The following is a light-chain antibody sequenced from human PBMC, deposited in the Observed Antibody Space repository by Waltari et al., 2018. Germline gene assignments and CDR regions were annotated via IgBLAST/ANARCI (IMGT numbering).Light chain of an antibody. CDR3: QQYYSTPIT. J-gene: IGKJ5*01. CDR2: LAS. V-gene: IGKV4-1*01. CDR1: QSVLYSSNNKNY. Sequence: IFMTQSPDSLAVSLGQRATINCKTSQSVLYSSNNKNYFAWYQQKPGHPPNLLIFLASTRESGVPDRFNGSGSGTDVTLTISSLQAEDVAVYYCQQYYSTPITFGQGTRLEI.